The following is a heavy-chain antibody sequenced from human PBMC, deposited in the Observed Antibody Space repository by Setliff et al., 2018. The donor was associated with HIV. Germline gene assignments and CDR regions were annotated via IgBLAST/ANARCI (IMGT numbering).Heavy chain of an antibody. V-gene: IGHV1-69*10. CDR3: ASSDYYDSSPRN. Sequence: VKVSCKASGGTFNTYAINWVRQAPGQGLEWMGGIIPMLGITNYAQRFQGRVTITADEPTDTAYMELTSLRSEDTAVYYCASSDYYDSSPRNWGQGALVTVSS. CDR2: IIPMLGIT. CDR1: GGTFNTYA. J-gene: IGHJ4*02. D-gene: IGHD3-22*01.